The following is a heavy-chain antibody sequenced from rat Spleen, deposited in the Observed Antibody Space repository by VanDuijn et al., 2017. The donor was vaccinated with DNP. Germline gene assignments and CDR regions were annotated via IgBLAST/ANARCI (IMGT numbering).Heavy chain of an antibody. CDR3: ARPDY. V-gene: IGHV5-7*01. CDR2: ISHDGSST. Sequence: EVQLVESGGGLVQPGRSLKLSCVGSGFTFSDYNMAWVRQAPKKGLEWVATISHDGSSTNYRDSVKGRFTCSRDNAKSTLYLQIDSLRSEDTATYYCARPDYWGQGVMVTVSS. J-gene: IGHJ2*01. CDR1: GFTFSDYN.